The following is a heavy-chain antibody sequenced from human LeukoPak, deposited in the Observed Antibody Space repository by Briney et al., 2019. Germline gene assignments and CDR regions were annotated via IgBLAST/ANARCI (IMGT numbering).Heavy chain of an antibody. CDR3: ANGDLAYCGGDCYSGAFDI. D-gene: IGHD2-21*02. V-gene: IGHV3-33*06. CDR1: GFTFSSYG. J-gene: IGHJ3*02. CDR2: IWYDGSNR. Sequence: PGGSLRLSCAASGFTFSSYGMHWVRQAPGKGLEWVAVIWYDGSNRYYADSVKGRFTISRDNSKNTLYLQMNGLRAEDTAVYYCANGDLAYCGGDCYSGAFDIWGQGTMVTVSS.